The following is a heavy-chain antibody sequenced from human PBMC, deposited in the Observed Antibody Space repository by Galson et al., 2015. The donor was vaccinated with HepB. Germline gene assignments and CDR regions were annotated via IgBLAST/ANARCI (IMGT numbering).Heavy chain of an antibody. D-gene: IGHD2-2*02. J-gene: IGHJ3*02. CDR1: GFTFSDYY. V-gene: IGHV3-11*01. CDR3: ARDFPAPTYCSSTSCYTAYDAFDI. CDR2: ISSSGSTI. Sequence: SLRLSCAASGFTFSDYYMSWIRQAPGKGLEWVSYISSSGSTIYYADSVKGRFTISRDNAKNSLYLQMNSLRAEDTAVYYCARDFPAPTYCSSTSCYTAYDAFDIWGQGTMVTVSS.